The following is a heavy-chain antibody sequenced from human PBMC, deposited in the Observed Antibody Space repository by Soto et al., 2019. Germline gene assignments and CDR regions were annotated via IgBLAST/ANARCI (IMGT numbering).Heavy chain of an antibody. CDR3: ARTERGYSWRQ. Sequence: QPGGYLRLSCAASGFTLSIYSMNWVRQAPGKGLDCISYIHRSSSTIYYADSVKGRFTICRENAKNSLYLQMNYLRDEDTAVYYCARTERGYSWRQWGQGNLVTVCS. CDR2: IHRSSSTI. D-gene: IGHD5-18*01. CDR1: GFTLSIYS. J-gene: IGHJ4*02. V-gene: IGHV3-48*02.